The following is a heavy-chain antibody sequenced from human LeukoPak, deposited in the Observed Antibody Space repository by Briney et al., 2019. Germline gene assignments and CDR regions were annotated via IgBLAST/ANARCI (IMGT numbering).Heavy chain of an antibody. CDR3: AKDITDTASIKYDSSGYSPD. V-gene: IGHV3-9*01. CDR2: ISWNSGNI. Sequence: QPGGSLRLSCAASGFTFDDYAMHWVRQAPGKGLEWVSGISWNSGNIGYADSVKGRFTISRDNAKNSLYLQMNSLRAEDTALYYCAKDITDTASIKYDSSGYSPDWGQGTLVTVSS. D-gene: IGHD3-22*01. CDR1: GFTFDDYA. J-gene: IGHJ4*02.